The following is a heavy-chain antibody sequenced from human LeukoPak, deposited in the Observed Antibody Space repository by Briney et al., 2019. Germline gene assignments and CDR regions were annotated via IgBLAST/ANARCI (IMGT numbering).Heavy chain of an antibody. CDR2: ISSSSSTI. J-gene: IGHJ4*02. V-gene: IGHV3-48*02. Sequence: GGSLRLSCAASGFTFSSYSMNWVRQAPGEGLEWVSYISSSSSTIYYADSVKGRFTISRDNAKNSLYLQMNSLRDEDTAVYYCARVRHYGDLGHYFDYWGQGTLVTVSS. CDR3: ARVRHYGDLGHYFDY. D-gene: IGHD4-17*01. CDR1: GFTFSSYS.